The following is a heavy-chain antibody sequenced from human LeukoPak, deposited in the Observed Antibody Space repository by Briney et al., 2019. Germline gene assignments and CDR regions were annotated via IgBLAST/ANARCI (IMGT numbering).Heavy chain of an antibody. Sequence: GGSLRLSCAASGFIFSSYVVSWVRQAPGKGLEWVAVISYDGSKKYHADSVQGRFTISRDNSKNTLYLQMNSLRAEDTAVYYCARDSALYYDSSGEFDYWGQGTLVTVSS. CDR2: ISYDGSKK. V-gene: IGHV3-30-3*01. D-gene: IGHD3-22*01. CDR3: ARDSALYYDSSGEFDY. J-gene: IGHJ4*02. CDR1: GFIFSSYV.